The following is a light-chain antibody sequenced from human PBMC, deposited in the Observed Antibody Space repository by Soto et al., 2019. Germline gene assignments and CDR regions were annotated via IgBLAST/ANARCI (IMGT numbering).Light chain of an antibody. CDR2: DVS. J-gene: IGKJ1*01. CDR3: QQRGDWPA. Sequence: EVVLTQFPATLSLSPGDRATLFCRASLSLSSYLTWYQLKPGQAPRLLFYDVSNRATGIPDRFTSSGSGTDVTLTISSLEPEDFAVYYCQQRGDWPAFGQGTRVEIK. V-gene: IGKV3-11*01. CDR1: LSLSSY.